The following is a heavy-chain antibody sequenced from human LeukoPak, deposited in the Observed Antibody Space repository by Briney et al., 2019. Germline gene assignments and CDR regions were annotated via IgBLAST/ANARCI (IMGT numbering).Heavy chain of an antibody. D-gene: IGHD5-12*01. V-gene: IGHV4-30-2*01. CDR2: IYHSGST. CDR1: GGSISSGGYS. J-gene: IGHJ4*02. CDR3: ARAGGGYDFEYYFDY. Sequence: SETLSLTCAVSGGSISSGGYSWSWIRQPPGKGLEWIGYIYHSGSTYHNPSLKSRVTISVDRSKDQFSLKLSSVTAADTAVYYCARAGGGYDFEYYFDYWGQGTLVTVSS.